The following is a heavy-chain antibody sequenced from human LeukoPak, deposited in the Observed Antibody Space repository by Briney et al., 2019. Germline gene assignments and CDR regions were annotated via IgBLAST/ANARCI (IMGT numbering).Heavy chain of an antibody. CDR2: ISAYNGNT. Sequence: GASVKVSCKASGYTFTTYGITRVRQAPGQGLEWMGWISAYNGNTNYAQKLQGRVTMTTGTSTSTAYMELRSLRSDDTAVYYCARALVDGYKELGYWGQGTLVTVSS. V-gene: IGHV1-18*01. CDR3: ARALVDGYKELGY. D-gene: IGHD5-24*01. J-gene: IGHJ4*02. CDR1: GYTFTTYG.